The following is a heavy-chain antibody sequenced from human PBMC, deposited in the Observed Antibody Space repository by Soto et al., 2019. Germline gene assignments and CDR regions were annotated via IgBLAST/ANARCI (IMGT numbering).Heavy chain of an antibody. CDR2: ISGSGGST. V-gene: IGHV3-23*01. D-gene: IGHD3-10*01. Sequence: GGSLRLSCAASGFTFSSYAMSWVRQAPGKGLEWVSAISGSGGSTYYADSVKGRFTISRDNSKNTLYLQMNSLRAEDTAVYYCAKVPAPKYGSGSYMVYWGQGTLVTVSS. CDR1: GFTFSSYA. CDR3: AKVPAPKYGSGSYMVY. J-gene: IGHJ4*02.